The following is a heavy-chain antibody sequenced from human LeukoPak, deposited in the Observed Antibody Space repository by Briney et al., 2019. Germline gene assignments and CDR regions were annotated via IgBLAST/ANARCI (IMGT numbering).Heavy chain of an antibody. CDR3: ARATFGGFIDY. D-gene: IGHD3-16*02. CDR2: ISNSGSTK. Sequence: GGSLRLSCAASGLTFSSYEMNWVRQAPGKGLEWVSYISNSGSTKYYADSVKGRFTISRDNAKNSLYLQMNSLRAEDTAIYYCARATFGGFIDYWGQGTLVTVSS. V-gene: IGHV3-48*03. CDR1: GLTFSSYE. J-gene: IGHJ4*02.